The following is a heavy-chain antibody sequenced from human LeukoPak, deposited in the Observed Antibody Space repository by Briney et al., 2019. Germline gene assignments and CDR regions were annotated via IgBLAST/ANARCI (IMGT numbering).Heavy chain of an antibody. Sequence: GGSLRLSCAASGFTFSSYGMHWVRQAPGKGLEWVAVISYDGSNKYYADSVKGRFTISRDNSKNTLYLQMNSLRAEDTAVYYCAGYCSGGSCYGGGPGVFDYWGQGTLVTVSS. CDR1: GFTFSSYG. CDR3: AGYCSGGSCYGGGPGVFDY. V-gene: IGHV3-30*03. J-gene: IGHJ4*02. CDR2: ISYDGSNK. D-gene: IGHD2-15*01.